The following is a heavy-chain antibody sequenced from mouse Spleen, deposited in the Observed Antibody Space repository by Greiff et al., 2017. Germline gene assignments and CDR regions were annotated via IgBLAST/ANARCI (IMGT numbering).Heavy chain of an antibody. CDR2: IYPGGGYT. J-gene: IGHJ1*01. Sequence: QVQLQQSGAELVRPGTSVKMSCKASGYTFTNYWIGWAKQRPGHGLEWIGDIYPGGGYTNYNEKFKGKATLTADKSSSTAYMQFSSLTSEDSAIYYCARKGYWYFDVWGAGTTVTVSS. CDR3: ARKGYWYFDV. V-gene: IGHV1-63*01. CDR1: GYTFTNYW.